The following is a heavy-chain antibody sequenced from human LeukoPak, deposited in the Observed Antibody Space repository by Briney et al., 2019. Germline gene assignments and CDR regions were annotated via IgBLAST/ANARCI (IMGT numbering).Heavy chain of an antibody. CDR2: IIPIFGTA. CDR1: GGTFSSYA. Sequence: SVKVSCKXSGGTFSSYAISWVRQAPGQGLERMGGIIPIFGTANYSQKFQGRVTITTDESTSTAYMELSSLRSEDTAVYYCARGDSRDGYNPLDYWGQGTLVTVSS. J-gene: IGHJ4*02. D-gene: IGHD5-24*01. CDR3: ARGDSRDGYNPLDY. V-gene: IGHV1-69*05.